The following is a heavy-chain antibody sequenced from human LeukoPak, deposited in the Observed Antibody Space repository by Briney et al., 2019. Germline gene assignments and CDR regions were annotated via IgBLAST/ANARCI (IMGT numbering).Heavy chain of an antibody. CDR3: ARGSGYFDY. D-gene: IGHD7-27*01. CDR2: IYYSGST. Sequence: PSETLSLTCTVYGGSISSYYWYWIRQPPGQGLEWIGYIYYSGSTNNNPSLKSRVTISIDTSKNQFSLKLNSVTAADTAVYYCARGSGYFDYWGQGTLVTVSS. J-gene: IGHJ4*02. CDR1: GGSISSYY. V-gene: IGHV4-59*01.